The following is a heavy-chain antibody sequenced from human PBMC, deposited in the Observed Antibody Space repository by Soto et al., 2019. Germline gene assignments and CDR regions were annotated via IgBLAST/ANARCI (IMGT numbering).Heavy chain of an antibody. CDR1: GFTFSNAW. Sequence: GGSLRLSCAASGFTFSNAWMNWVRQAPGKGLEWVGRIKSKTDGGTTDYAAPVKGRFTISRYDSKNTLYLQMNSLKTEDTAVYYCTTDPNYYDSSGYYYWGQGTLVTVSS. V-gene: IGHV3-15*07. CDR3: TTDPNYYDSSGYYY. CDR2: IKSKTDGGTT. D-gene: IGHD3-22*01. J-gene: IGHJ4*02.